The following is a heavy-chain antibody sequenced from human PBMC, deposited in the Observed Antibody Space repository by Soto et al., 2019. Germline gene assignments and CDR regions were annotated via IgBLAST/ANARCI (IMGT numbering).Heavy chain of an antibody. Sequence: HPGGSLRLSCAASGFTFSSYAMHWVRQAPGKGLEWVAVISYDGSNKYYADSVKGRFTISRDNSKNTLYLQMNSLRAEDTAVYYCARDYYGSGSYPGPYWGQGTLVTVSS. CDR3: ARDYYGSGSYPGPY. V-gene: IGHV3-30-3*01. CDR1: GFTFSSYA. CDR2: ISYDGSNK. D-gene: IGHD3-10*01. J-gene: IGHJ4*02.